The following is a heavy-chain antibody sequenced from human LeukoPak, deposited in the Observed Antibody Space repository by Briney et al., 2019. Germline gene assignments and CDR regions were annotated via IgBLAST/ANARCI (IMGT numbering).Heavy chain of an antibody. Sequence: PGGSLRLSCAASGFTFSSYWVSWVRQAPGKGLEWVANIKQDGSEKYYVDSVKGRFTISRDNAKNSLYLQMNSLRAEDTAVYYCAGTTDYYYGMDVWGQGTTVTVSS. J-gene: IGHJ6*02. CDR2: IKQDGSEK. V-gene: IGHV3-7*01. D-gene: IGHD1-1*01. CDR1: GFTFSSYW. CDR3: AGTTDYYYGMDV.